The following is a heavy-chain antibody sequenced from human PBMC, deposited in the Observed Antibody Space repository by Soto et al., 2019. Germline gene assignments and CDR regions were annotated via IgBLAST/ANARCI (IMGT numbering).Heavy chain of an antibody. CDR2: VYYSGNT. J-gene: IGHJ6*03. Sequence: SETLSLTCTISCASIANYYWTWLPQPPGKGLEWIGYVYYSGNTNYNPSLESRVTISVDTSRNRFSLNLTSATAADTAVYYCARKGAAASYAHYYMDVWGRGTAVT. V-gene: IGHV4-59*01. D-gene: IGHD6-13*01. CDR1: CASIANYY. CDR3: ARKGAAASYAHYYMDV.